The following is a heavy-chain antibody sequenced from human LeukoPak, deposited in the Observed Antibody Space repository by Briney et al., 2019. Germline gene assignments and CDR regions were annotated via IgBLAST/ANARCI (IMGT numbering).Heavy chain of an antibody. CDR2: IYDGGNT. Sequence: GGSLRLSCAASGFTVSNKYMSWVRQAPGKGLECVSVIYDGGNTYYADSVKGRFTISRDNSKNTLYLQVNSLRAEDTAVYYCARGGASELCYFDYWGQGTLVTVSS. D-gene: IGHD2-21*01. J-gene: IGHJ4*02. CDR1: GFTVSNKY. CDR3: ARGGASELCYFDY. V-gene: IGHV3-53*01.